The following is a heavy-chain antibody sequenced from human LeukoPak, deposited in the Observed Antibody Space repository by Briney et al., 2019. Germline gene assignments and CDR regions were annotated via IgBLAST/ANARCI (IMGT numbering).Heavy chain of an antibody. Sequence: PGGSLRLSCAASGFTFSNAWMSWVRQAPGKGLEWVAVIWYGGSNKYYADSVKGRFTISRDNSKNTLYLQMNSLRAEDTAVYYCARGRSVAGFFDYWGQGTLVTVSS. CDR2: IWYGGSNK. J-gene: IGHJ4*02. D-gene: IGHD6-19*01. V-gene: IGHV3-33*08. CDR3: ARGRSVAGFFDY. CDR1: GFTFSNAW.